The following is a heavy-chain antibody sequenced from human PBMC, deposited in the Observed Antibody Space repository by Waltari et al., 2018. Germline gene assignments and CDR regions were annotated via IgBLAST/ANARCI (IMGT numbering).Heavy chain of an antibody. D-gene: IGHD3-22*01. Sequence: QVQLQESGPGLVKPSETLSLTCAVSGYSISSGYYWGWTRQPPGKGLEWIGSIYHSGSTYYNPSLKSRVTISVDTSKNQFSLKLSSVTAADTAVYYCARDRPYYYDSSGHYFDYWGQGTLVTVSS. CDR1: GYSISSGYY. CDR2: IYHSGST. V-gene: IGHV4-38-2*02. CDR3: ARDRPYYYDSSGHYFDY. J-gene: IGHJ4*02.